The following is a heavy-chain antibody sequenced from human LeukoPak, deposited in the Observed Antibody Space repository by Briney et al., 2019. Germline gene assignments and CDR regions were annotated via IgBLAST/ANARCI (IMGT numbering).Heavy chain of an antibody. CDR1: GFTFSSYG. CDR3: ASPRSLYGSGIGY. Sequence: AGGSLRLSCAASGFTFSSYGMHWVRQAPGKRLEWVAVISYDGSNKYYADSVKGRFTISRDNSKNTLYLQMNSLRAEDTAVYYCASPRSLYGSGIGYWGQGTLVTVSS. CDR2: ISYDGSNK. V-gene: IGHV3-30*03. D-gene: IGHD3-10*01. J-gene: IGHJ4*02.